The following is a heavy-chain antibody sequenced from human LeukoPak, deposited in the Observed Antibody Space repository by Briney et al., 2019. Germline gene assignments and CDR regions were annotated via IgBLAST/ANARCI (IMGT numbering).Heavy chain of an antibody. CDR2: IYHSGST. Sequence: SETLSLTCAVSGGSISSSNWWSWVRQPPGKGLEWIGEIYHSGSTNYNPSLESRVTISVDTSKSQFSLQLSSVTAADTAVYYCTRDAEISGYTWYNWFDPWGQGILVTVSS. J-gene: IGHJ5*02. CDR1: GGSISSSNW. V-gene: IGHV4-4*02. D-gene: IGHD3-22*01. CDR3: TRDAEISGYTWYNWFDP.